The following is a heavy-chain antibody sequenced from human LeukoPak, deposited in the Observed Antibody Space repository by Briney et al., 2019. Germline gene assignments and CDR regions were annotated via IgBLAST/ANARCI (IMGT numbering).Heavy chain of an antibody. CDR3: ARPNRGVVPAAIWYYYYYMDV. CDR2: IGARGGET. D-gene: IGHD2-2*02. Sequence: GGSLRLSCEASGFTFSTYGMSWVRQGPGKGLEWVSGIGARGGETGYADFVKGRFTISRDNSKNTLYLQMNSLRAEDTAVYYCARPNRGVVPAAIWYYYYYMDVWGKGTTVTVSS. J-gene: IGHJ6*03. CDR1: GFTFSTYG. V-gene: IGHV3-23*01.